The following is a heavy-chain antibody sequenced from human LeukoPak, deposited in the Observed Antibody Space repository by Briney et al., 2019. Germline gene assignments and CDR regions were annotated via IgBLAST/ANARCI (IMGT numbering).Heavy chain of an antibody. Sequence: GGSLRLSCAASGLTFSSYAMSWVRQAPGKGLEWVSSITSSGGSTYYAGSVKGQFTISRGNSENTVYLQMNSLRAEDTAVYYCAKDRPNYYDSSGHYYRRNGDYWGQGTLVTVSS. CDR1: GLTFSSYA. CDR2: ITSSGGST. V-gene: IGHV3-23*01. D-gene: IGHD3-22*01. J-gene: IGHJ4*02. CDR3: AKDRPNYYDSSGHYYRRNGDY.